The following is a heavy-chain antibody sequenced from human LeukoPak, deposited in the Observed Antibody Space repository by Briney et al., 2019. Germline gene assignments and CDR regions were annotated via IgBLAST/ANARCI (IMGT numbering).Heavy chain of an antibody. CDR2: INHSGST. D-gene: IGHD6-6*01. CDR1: GGSFSGYY. CDR3: ARFAARYYYYMDV. V-gene: IGHV4-34*01. J-gene: IGHJ6*03. Sequence: PSETLSLTCAVYGGSFSGYYWSWIRQPPGKGLEWIGEINHSGSTNYNPSLKSRVTISVDTSKNQFSLKLSSVTAADTAVYYCARFAARYYYYMDVWGKGTTVTISS.